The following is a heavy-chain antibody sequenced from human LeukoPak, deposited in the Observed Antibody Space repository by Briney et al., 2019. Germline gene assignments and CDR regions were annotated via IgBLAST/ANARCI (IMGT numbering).Heavy chain of an antibody. V-gene: IGHV3-20*04. CDR3: ARQYVDTAMVPYYFDY. Sequence: GGSLRLSCAASGFKFDDYGMSWVRQAPGKGLEWVCDINWNGAWTGYADSVKGRFTISRDNAKNSLYLQMNSLRAEDTAVYYCARQYVDTAMVPYYFDYWGQGTLVTVSS. CDR1: GFKFDDYG. CDR2: INWNGAWT. J-gene: IGHJ4*02. D-gene: IGHD5-18*01.